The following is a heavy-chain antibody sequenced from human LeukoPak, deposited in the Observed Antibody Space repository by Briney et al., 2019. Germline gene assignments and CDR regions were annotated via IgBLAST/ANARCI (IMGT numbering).Heavy chain of an antibody. CDR2: TYYRSKCYN. D-gene: IGHD6-6*01. Sequence: SQTLSLTCAISGDSVSSNSAAWKWIRQSPSRGLEGLGKTYYRSKCYNDYAASLKSLITINADTSKTQFSLQLHYVTPEDTAVYYCAREEYSSSSGSYYFDYWGQGTLVTVSS. J-gene: IGHJ4*02. V-gene: IGHV6-1*01. CDR3: AREEYSSSSGSYYFDY. CDR1: GDSVSSNSAA.